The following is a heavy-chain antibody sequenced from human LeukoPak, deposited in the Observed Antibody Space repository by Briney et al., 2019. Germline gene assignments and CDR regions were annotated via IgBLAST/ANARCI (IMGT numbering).Heavy chain of an antibody. V-gene: IGHV1-18*04. CDR1: GYTFTGYG. D-gene: IGHD2-21*02. CDR3: ARVVVTANFFDY. CDR2: ISAYNGNT. Sequence: ASVKVSCKASGYTFTGYGISWVRQAPGQGLEWMGWISAYNGNTNYAQKLQGRVTMTTDTSTSTAYMELRSLRSDDTAVYYCARVVVTANFFDYWGQGTLVTVSS. J-gene: IGHJ4*02.